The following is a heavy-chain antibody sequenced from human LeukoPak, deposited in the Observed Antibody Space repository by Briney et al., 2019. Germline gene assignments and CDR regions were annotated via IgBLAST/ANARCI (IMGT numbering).Heavy chain of an antibody. CDR3: ARDLAYSRLDY. CDR2: INPDGNKK. Sequence: GGSLRLSYAVSGLTFSSSWMDWVRQAPGKGLEWVASINPDGNKKYSADSVKGRFTISRDNAENSLYLQMNSLRVEDTAFYYCARDLAYSRLDYWGQGMLVAVSS. CDR1: GLTFSSSW. J-gene: IGHJ4*02. V-gene: IGHV3-7*01. D-gene: IGHD5-18*01.